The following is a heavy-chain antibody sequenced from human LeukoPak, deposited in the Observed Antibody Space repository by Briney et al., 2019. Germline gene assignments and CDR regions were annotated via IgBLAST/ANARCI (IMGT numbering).Heavy chain of an antibody. Sequence: SGTLSLTCAVSGASITSNHWWSWARQAPGDGLEWIGEIYHGGAITYNPSLKSRLTMSVDKSKNEFSLSLRSVTAADTAVYYCATYLYGDYGYYYFDYWGPGTLVTVSA. J-gene: IGHJ4*02. D-gene: IGHD4-17*01. CDR1: GASITSNHW. CDR3: ATYLYGDYGYYYFDY. CDR2: IYHGGAI. V-gene: IGHV4-4*02.